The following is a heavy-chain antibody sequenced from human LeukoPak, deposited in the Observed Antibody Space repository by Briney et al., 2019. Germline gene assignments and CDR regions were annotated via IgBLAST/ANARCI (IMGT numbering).Heavy chain of an antibody. Sequence: ASVKVSCKASGYTFTGYYMHWVRQAPGQGLEWMGWINPNSGGTNYAQKFQGWVTMTRDTSISTAYMELSRLRSDETAVYYCARSSDEPAMVRVDYWGQGTLVTVSS. J-gene: IGHJ4*02. CDR3: ARSSDEPAMVRVDY. V-gene: IGHV1-2*04. CDR2: INPNSGGT. D-gene: IGHD3-10*01. CDR1: GYTFTGYY.